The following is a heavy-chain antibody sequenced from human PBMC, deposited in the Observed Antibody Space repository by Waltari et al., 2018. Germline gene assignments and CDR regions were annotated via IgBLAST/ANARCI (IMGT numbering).Heavy chain of an antibody. CDR3: ARASAVPGTRDY. D-gene: IGHD6-19*01. V-gene: IGHV3-7*01. CDR2: INQAVTDK. CDR1: GFTFSTYW. Sequence: EVQLVESGGDLVQPGGSLRLSCAASGFTFSTYWMSWMRQAPGKGLEGVANINQAVTDKYYVDPVKGRFTISRDNARNSLYLQMSSLRVEDTAFYYCARASAVPGTRDYWGQGTLVTVSS. J-gene: IGHJ4*02.